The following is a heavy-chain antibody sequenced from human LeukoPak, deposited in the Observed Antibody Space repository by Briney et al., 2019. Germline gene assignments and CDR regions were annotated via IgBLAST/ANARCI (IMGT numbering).Heavy chain of an antibody. J-gene: IGHJ4*02. CDR3: ARVFYGSGSYYRSY. CDR2: ISSSSSYI. V-gene: IGHV3-21*01. Sequence: GGSLRLSRAASGFTFSSYSMNWVRQAPGKGLEWVSSISSSSSYIYYADSVKGRFTISRDNAKNSLYLQMNSLRAEDTAVYYCARVFYGSGSYYRSYWGQGTLVTVSS. CDR1: GFTFSSYS. D-gene: IGHD1-26*01.